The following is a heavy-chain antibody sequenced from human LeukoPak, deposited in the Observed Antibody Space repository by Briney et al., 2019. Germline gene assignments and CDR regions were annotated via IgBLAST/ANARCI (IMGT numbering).Heavy chain of an antibody. CDR3: AKPLPRSAAAGTSDY. D-gene: IGHD6-13*01. J-gene: IGHJ4*02. V-gene: IGHV3-23*01. CDR1: GFTFLRHG. Sequence: QAGGSQTLSCAASGFTFLRHGMTWFRQAPGKGLEWVSAISGSGGSTYYADSVKGRFTISRDNSKNTLYLQMNSLRAEDTAVYYCAKPLPRSAAAGTSDYWGQGTLVTVSS. CDR2: ISGSGGST.